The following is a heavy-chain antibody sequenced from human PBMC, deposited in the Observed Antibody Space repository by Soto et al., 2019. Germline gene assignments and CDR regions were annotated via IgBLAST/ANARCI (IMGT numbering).Heavy chain of an antibody. CDR1: GFSFAGYA. D-gene: IGHD1-26*01. J-gene: IGHJ6*02. CDR3: STGQGFSANYSGMDV. Sequence: EVQLSESGGGLVQPGGSLRLSCAVSGFSFAGYAMSWVRQAPGKGLEWVSGISGGGASTYYAGSVKGRFTISRDNSGYTVYLQMNSLIAEDTAVYCCSTGQGFSANYSGMDVWGQGTAVTVAS. V-gene: IGHV3-23*01. CDR2: ISGGGAST.